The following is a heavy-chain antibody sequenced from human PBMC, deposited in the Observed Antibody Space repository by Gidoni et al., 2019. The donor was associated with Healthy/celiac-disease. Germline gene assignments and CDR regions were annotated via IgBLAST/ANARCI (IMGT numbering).Heavy chain of an antibody. CDR2: ISSSISYI. D-gene: IGHD3-22*01. J-gene: IGHJ6*02. CDR3: ARDPASGLFPQPDQSYYYYGMDV. V-gene: IGHV3-21*01. Sequence: EVQLVESGGGLVKPGGSLRRSCAAAGFTFSRYSMNWVRQAPGKGLEWVSSISSSISYIYYADSVKGRFTISRDNAKNSLYLQMNSLRAEDTAVYYCARDPASGLFPQPDQSYYYYGMDVWGQGTTVTVSS. CDR1: GFTFSRYS.